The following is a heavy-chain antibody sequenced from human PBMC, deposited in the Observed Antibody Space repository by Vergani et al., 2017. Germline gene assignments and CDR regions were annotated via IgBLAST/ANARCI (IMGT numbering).Heavy chain of an antibody. CDR2: ISSSGSTI. Sequence: EVQLVESGGGLVQPGGSLRLSCAASGFTFSSYDMNWVRQAPGKGLEWVSDISSSGSTIYYADSVKGRFTISRDNAKNSLYLQMNSLRAEDTDVYYCASEGGYSYGYKDYWGQGTLVTVSS. D-gene: IGHD5-18*01. J-gene: IGHJ4*02. CDR1: GFTFSSYD. V-gene: IGHV3-48*03. CDR3: ASEGGYSYGYKDY.